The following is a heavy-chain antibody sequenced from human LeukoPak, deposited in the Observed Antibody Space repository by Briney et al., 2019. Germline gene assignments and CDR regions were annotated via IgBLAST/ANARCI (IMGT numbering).Heavy chain of an antibody. D-gene: IGHD3-16*01. CDR2: MFSSGDSV. Sequence: GGSLRLSCAAYGFTFSDSYMSWIRQTPGKGLEWVSYMFSSGDSVYYADSVRGRFTPSRDNAKNSLYLQMDSLRAEDTAVYYCARGLGYRAFDIWGQGTMVTVSS. V-gene: IGHV3-11*01. CDR3: ARGLGYRAFDI. CDR1: GFTFSDSY. J-gene: IGHJ3*02.